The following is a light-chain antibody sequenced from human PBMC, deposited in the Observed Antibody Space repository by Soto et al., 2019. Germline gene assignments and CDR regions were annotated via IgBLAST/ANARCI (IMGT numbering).Light chain of an antibody. V-gene: IGLV2-14*01. J-gene: IGLJ1*01. CDR2: EVR. CDR3: SSYTSSSTLVSYV. CDR1: MRDVGAYNL. Sequence: QSVLAQPASVSGSAGQSITISCSGTMRDVGAYNLVSWYQQHPGTAPKLIIYEVRNRPSGISSRFSGSRSGNTASLTISGLQSEDEADYYCSSYTSSSTLVSYVFGTGTKVTVL.